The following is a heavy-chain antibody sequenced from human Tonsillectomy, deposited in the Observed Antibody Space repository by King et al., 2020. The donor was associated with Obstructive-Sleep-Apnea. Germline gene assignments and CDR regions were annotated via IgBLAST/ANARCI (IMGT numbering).Heavy chain of an antibody. V-gene: IGHV4-39*07. CDR2: IFYSGST. J-gene: IGHJ4*02. Sequence: QLQESGPGLLKPSETLSLTCTVSGGSISSSSSYWGWIRQPPGKGLEWIGSIFYSGSTYYNPSLKSRVTISVDTSKNQFSLKLSSVTAADTAVYYCARVPAGSSWYLSHGYWGQGTLVTVSS. CDR3: ARVPAGSSWYLSHGY. CDR1: GGSISSSSSY. D-gene: IGHD6-13*01.